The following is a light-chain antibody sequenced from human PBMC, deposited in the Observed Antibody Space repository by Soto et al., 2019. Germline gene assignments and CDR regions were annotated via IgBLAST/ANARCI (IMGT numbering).Light chain of an antibody. CDR1: QSVSSSY. CDR2: GTS. J-gene: IGKJ1*01. CDR3: QQYASSPET. Sequence: EIVFTQSPGTLSFSPGERATLSCRASQSVSSSYVAWYQQKPGQAPRLLFFGTSHRATGIPDRFSGSGSGTDFTLTISRLEPEDFAVYFCQQYASSPETFGQGTKVDIK. V-gene: IGKV3-20*01.